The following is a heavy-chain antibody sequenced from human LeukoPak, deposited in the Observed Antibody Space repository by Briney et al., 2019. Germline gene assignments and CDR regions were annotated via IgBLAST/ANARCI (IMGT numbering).Heavy chain of an antibody. Sequence: PSETLSLTCDVSGGSISSSNWWSWVRQPPGKGLEWIGSIYYSGSTYYNPSLKSRVTISVDTSKNQFSLKLSSVTAANTAVYYCARVMAGYYYYMDVWGKGTTVTVSS. J-gene: IGHJ6*03. CDR2: IYYSGST. CDR3: ARVMAGYYYYMDV. D-gene: IGHD5-24*01. CDR1: GGSISSSNW. V-gene: IGHV4-4*02.